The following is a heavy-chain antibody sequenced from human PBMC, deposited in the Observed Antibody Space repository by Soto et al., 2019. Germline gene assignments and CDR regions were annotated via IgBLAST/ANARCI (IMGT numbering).Heavy chain of an antibody. CDR1: GGTFSRYS. CDR3: ASVTTVTTFHYYYGMDV. CDR2: IIPIFGTA. V-gene: IGHV1-69*13. D-gene: IGHD4-4*01. Sequence: SIKVSCKASGGTFSRYSISWVRQAPGXGLEWMGGIIPIFGTANYAQKFQGRVTITADESTSTAYMELSSLRSEDTAVYYCASVTTVTTFHYYYGMDVGGQGTTVTVSS. J-gene: IGHJ6*02.